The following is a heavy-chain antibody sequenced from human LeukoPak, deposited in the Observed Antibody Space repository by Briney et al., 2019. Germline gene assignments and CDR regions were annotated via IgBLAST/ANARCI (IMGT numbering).Heavy chain of an antibody. Sequence: SETLSLTCTVSGGSISSSSYYWGWIRQPPGKGLEWIGSIYYSGSNYYNPSLKSRVTISVDTSKNQFSLKLSSVTAADTAVYYCARLDYLYYFDYWGQGTLVTVSS. CDR3: ARLDYLYYFDY. CDR2: IYYSGSN. J-gene: IGHJ4*02. V-gene: IGHV4-39*01. CDR1: GGSISSSSYY. D-gene: IGHD3-16*01.